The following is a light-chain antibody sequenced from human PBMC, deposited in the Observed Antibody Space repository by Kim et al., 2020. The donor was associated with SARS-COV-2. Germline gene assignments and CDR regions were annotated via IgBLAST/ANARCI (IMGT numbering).Light chain of an antibody. CDR3: QQYNSYPYT. CDR1: QGFRGG. Sequence: SASGGDNDTITGQASQGFRGGLAWYQQKPGKAPKSLSYAESSMQSGVQARFSGSGARTDFTLTISRLQPEDFATYYCQQYNSYPYTFGEETKLEI. CDR2: AES. V-gene: IGKV1D-16*01. J-gene: IGKJ2*01.